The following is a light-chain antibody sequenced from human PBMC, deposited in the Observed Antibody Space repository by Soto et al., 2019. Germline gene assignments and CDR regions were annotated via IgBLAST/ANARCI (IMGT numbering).Light chain of an antibody. J-gene: IGLJ2*01. Sequence: QSALTQPPSASGSPGQSVTISCTGTSSDVGGYDYVSWYQQHPGKAPRLMISEVSERPSGVPDRFSGSKSGNTASLTVSGLQAEDEADYYCSSYAGSNNLVVGGGTKLTVL. CDR1: SSDVGGYDY. CDR3: SSYAGSNNLV. CDR2: EVS. V-gene: IGLV2-8*01.